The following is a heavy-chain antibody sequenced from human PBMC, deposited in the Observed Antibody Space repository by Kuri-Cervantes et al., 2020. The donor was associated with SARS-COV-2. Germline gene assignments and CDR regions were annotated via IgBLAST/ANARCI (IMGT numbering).Heavy chain of an antibody. Sequence: SLRLSCAASGFTFDDYAMRWVRQAPGKGLEWVSGISWNSGSIGYADSVKGRFTISRDNAKNSLYLQMNSLRAEDTAVYYCARDLLNYYDSSGYGCWGQGTLVTVSS. CDR1: GFTFDDYA. J-gene: IGHJ4*02. V-gene: IGHV3-9*01. CDR3: ARDLLNYYDSSGYGC. CDR2: ISWNSGSI. D-gene: IGHD3-22*01.